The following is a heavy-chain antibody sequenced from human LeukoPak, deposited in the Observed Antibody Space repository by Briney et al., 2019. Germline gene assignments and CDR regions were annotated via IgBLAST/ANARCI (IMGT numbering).Heavy chain of an antibody. J-gene: IGHJ4*02. Sequence: GGSLRLSCAASGFTFSSYSMNWVRQAPGKGLEWVSSISSSSSYIYYADSVKGRFTISRDNAKNSLYLQMNSLRAEDTAVYYCARAYTIFGVVIGYWGQGTLVTVSS. CDR1: GFTFSSYS. V-gene: IGHV3-21*01. CDR3: ARAYTIFGVVIGY. CDR2: ISSSSSYI. D-gene: IGHD3-3*01.